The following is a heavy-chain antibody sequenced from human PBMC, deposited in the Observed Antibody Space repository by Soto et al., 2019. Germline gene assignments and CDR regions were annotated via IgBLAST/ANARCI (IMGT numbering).Heavy chain of an antibody. Sequence: PGGSLRLSCAASGFTFSNSWMHWVRQAPGKGPVWVSRINGDGTTINSADSVKGRFTISRDNAKNTLYLQMDSLRAEDTAVYYCTRAGNYRFDYWGQGTLVTVSS. D-gene: IGHD1-7*01. V-gene: IGHV3-74*01. CDR2: INGDGTTI. CDR3: TRAGNYRFDY. J-gene: IGHJ4*02. CDR1: GFTFSNSW.